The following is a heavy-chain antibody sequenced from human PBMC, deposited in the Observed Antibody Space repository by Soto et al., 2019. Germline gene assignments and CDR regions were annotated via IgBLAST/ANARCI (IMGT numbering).Heavy chain of an antibody. CDR2: INWNGGST. J-gene: IGHJ3*02. D-gene: IGHD5-12*01. Sequence: EVQLVESGGGVVRPGGSLRLSCAASGFTFDDYGMSWVRQAPGKGLEWVSGINWNGGSTGYADSVKGRFTISRDNAKNSLYLQMNSLRAEDTALYYCARVPTGGYSGYDSAFDIWGQGTMVTVSS. CDR1: GFTFDDYG. CDR3: ARVPTGGYSGYDSAFDI. V-gene: IGHV3-20*04.